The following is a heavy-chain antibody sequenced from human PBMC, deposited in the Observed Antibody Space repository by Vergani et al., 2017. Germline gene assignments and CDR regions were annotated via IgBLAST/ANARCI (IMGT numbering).Heavy chain of an antibody. Sequence: QVQLVQSGAEVKKPGASVKVSCKASGYTFTSYDINWVRQATGQGLEWMGWMNPNSGNTSYAQKFQGRVTMTRNTAISTPYMELSSLRSEDTAVYYCARGRYYDILTGYDYXMDVWGKGTTVTVSS. J-gene: IGHJ6*03. V-gene: IGHV1-8*02. CDR1: GYTFTSYD. D-gene: IGHD3-9*01. CDR2: MNPNSGNT. CDR3: ARGRYYDILTGYDYXMDV.